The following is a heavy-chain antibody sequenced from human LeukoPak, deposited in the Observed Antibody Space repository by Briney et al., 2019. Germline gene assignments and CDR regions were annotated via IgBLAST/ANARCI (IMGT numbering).Heavy chain of an antibody. D-gene: IGHD6-13*01. CDR3: ARDRAGIAAADSFDY. CDR1: GYTFTSYG. V-gene: IGHV1-18*01. CDR2: TSAYNGNT. Sequence: ASVKVSCKASGYTFTSYGISWVRQAPGQGLEWMGWTSAYNGNTNYAQKLQGRVTMTTDTSTSTAYMELRSLRSDDTAVYYCARDRAGIAAADSFDYWGQGTLVTVSS. J-gene: IGHJ4*02.